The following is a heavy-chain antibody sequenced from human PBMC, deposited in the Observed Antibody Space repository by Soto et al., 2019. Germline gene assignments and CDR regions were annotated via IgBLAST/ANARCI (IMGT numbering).Heavy chain of an antibody. CDR1: GFTFSNFA. J-gene: IGHJ4*02. CDR2: ISASGRDI. V-gene: IGHV3-23*01. D-gene: IGHD6-19*01. Sequence: EVQLLESGGDLVQPGGSLRLSCAASGFTFSNFAMSWVRQAPGRGLEWVSGISASGRDIHYADSVKDRFTVSRDNSKNTLDLQMNSLRAEDTAIYYCGKGKTSGWYYFDYWGQGALVTVSS. CDR3: GKGKTSGWYYFDY.